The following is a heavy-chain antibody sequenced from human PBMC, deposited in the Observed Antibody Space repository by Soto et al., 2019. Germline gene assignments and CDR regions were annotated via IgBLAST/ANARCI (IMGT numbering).Heavy chain of an antibody. CDR2: ISGSGGST. CDR1: GFTFTTYA. V-gene: IGHV3-23*01. J-gene: IGHJ3*02. Sequence: GGSLRLSCAASGFTFTTYAMSWVRQAPGKGLECVSAISGSGGSTYYADSVKGRFTISRDNSKNTLYLQMNSLRAEDTAVYYCARPGLGAFDIWGQGTMVTVSS. CDR3: ARPGLGAFDI.